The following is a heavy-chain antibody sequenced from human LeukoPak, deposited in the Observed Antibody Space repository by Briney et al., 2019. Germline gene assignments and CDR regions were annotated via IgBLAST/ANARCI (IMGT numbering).Heavy chain of an antibody. Sequence: SETLSLTCAVYGGSFSGYYWSWIRQPPGKGLEWIGEINHSGSTNYNPSLKSRVTISVDTSKNQFSLKLSPVTAADTAVYYCAREKDRIGPDIWGQGTMVTVSS. CDR2: INHSGST. CDR1: GGSFSGYY. V-gene: IGHV4-34*01. J-gene: IGHJ3*02. CDR3: AREKDRIGPDI. D-gene: IGHD2-15*01.